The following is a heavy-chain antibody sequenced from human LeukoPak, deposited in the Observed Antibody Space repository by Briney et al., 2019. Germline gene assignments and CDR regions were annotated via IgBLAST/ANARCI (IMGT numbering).Heavy chain of an antibody. D-gene: IGHD5-18*01. CDR2: IYPSGST. J-gene: IGHJ6*03. Sequence: SETLSLTCTVSGHSISSYYWGWIRQPPGKGLEWIGNIYPSGSTYYNPSLKSRVTISVDTSKNQFSLKLRSVTAADTAVYYCARTTEGGYTYGYFYYYYMDVWGKGTTVTISS. CDR3: ARTTEGGYTYGYFYYYYMDV. CDR1: GHSISSYY. V-gene: IGHV4-38-2*02.